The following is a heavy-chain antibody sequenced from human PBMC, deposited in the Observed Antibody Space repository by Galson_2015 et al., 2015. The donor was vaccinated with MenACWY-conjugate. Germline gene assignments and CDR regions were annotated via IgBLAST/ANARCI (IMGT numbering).Heavy chain of an antibody. J-gene: IGHJ4*02. CDR3: ARVVVVAGTHDYFDY. V-gene: IGHV1-2*04. Sequence: SVKVSCKASGYTFIGYYMHWVRQAPGQGLEWMGWINPSSGDTNYAQKFQGWVSMTRDTSIITAYMELSRLTPDDTAVYYCARVVVVAGTHDYFDYWGQGTLVTVSS. D-gene: IGHD6-19*01. CDR2: INPSSGDT. CDR1: GYTFIGYY.